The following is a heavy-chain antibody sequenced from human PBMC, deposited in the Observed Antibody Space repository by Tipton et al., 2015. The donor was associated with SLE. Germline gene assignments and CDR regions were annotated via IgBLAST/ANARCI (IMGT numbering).Heavy chain of an antibody. CDR1: GFTFYEYG. CDR2: IDWSGGST. J-gene: IGHJ6*02. D-gene: IGHD6-13*01. V-gene: IGHV3-20*04. CDR3: ARAHMGIAAAGPCVDV. Sequence: GSLRLSCAASGFTFYEYGMTWVRQTPGKGLEWVSGIDWSGGSTGYGDSVKGRFTISRDNAKKSLYLEMNSLRAEDTALYYCARAHMGIAAAGPCVDVWGQGTTVTVSS.